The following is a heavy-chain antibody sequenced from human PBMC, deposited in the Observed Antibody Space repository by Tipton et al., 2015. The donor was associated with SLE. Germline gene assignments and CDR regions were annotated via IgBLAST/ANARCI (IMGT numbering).Heavy chain of an antibody. V-gene: IGHV3-11*06. J-gene: IGHJ6*03. CDR3: ARVRNYYYMDV. Sequence: SLRLSCAASGITFSDYYMSWIRQAPGKGLEWVAYISSSGSYTNYADSVKGRFTIPRDNANNSLYLQMNSLRAEDTAVYYCARVRNYYYMDVWGKGTTVTVCS. CDR2: ISSSGSYT. CDR1: GITFSDYY.